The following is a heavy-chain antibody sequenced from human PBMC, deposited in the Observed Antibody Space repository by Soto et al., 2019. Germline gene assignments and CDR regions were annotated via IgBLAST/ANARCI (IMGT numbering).Heavy chain of an antibody. V-gene: IGHV3-30*18. CDR3: AKDKGRSLAGGMDV. CDR2: IAYDGSNK. D-gene: IGHD6-19*01. Sequence: VGSLRLSCAASGFTFSSHGMHWVRQAPGKGLEWVAVIAYDGSNKYYADSVKGRFTISRDNSKNTLYLQMNSLRAEDTAVYYCAKDKGRSLAGGMDVWGQGTTVTVSS. CDR1: GFTFSSHG. J-gene: IGHJ6*02.